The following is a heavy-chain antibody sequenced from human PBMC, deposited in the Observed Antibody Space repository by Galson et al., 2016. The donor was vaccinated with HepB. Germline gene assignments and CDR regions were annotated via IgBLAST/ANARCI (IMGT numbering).Heavy chain of an antibody. D-gene: IGHD6-6*01. V-gene: IGHV3-21*01. Sequence: SLRLSCAASGFTFSSYTMNWVRQAPGKGLEWISSISSSSSSIYYADSVKGRFTVSRDNAKNSLFLQMNTLRAEETAVYYCASPRGRLVMPPDYWGQGTLVTVSS. CDR2: ISSSSSSI. J-gene: IGHJ4*02. CDR1: GFTFSSYT. CDR3: ASPRGRLVMPPDY.